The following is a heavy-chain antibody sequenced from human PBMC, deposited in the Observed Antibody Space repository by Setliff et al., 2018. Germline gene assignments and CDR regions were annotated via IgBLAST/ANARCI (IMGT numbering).Heavy chain of an antibody. CDR2: IYYSGST. Sequence: PSETLSLTCRVSGGSISSGNYYWGLIRQPPGKGLEWVSNIYYSGSTYSNPSLKSRLIISVDAPDNQFSVKLSSVTAADTAVYYCARHKSNGSGSYPSLYMDVWGKGIMVTVSS. CDR3: ARHKSNGSGSYPSLYMDV. CDR1: GGSISSGNYY. J-gene: IGHJ6*03. V-gene: IGHV4-39*01. D-gene: IGHD3-10*01.